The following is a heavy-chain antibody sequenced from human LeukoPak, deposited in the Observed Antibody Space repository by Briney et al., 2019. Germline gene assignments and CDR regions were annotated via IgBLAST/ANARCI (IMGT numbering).Heavy chain of an antibody. D-gene: IGHD1-26*01. Sequence: SETLSLTCTVSGGSISSGDYYWSWIRQPPGKGLEWIGYIYYSGSTNYNPSLKSRVTISVDTSKNQFSLKLSSVTAADTAVYYCARLYSGSYYVDYWGQGTLVTVSS. CDR1: GGSISSGDYY. CDR2: IYYSGST. CDR3: ARLYSGSYYVDY. V-gene: IGHV4-61*08. J-gene: IGHJ4*02.